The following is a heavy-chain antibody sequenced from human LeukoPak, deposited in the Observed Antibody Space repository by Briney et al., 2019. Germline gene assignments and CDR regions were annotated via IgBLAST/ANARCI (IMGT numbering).Heavy chain of an antibody. CDR1: GFTFSSYW. Sequence: TGGSLRLSCAASGFTFSSYWMHWVRQAPGKGLVWVSRINSGGSGTTYADSVKGRFTISRDNAKNSLYLQMNSLRAEDTAVYYCARKDIVVVSFDHWGQGTLVTVSS. V-gene: IGHV3-74*01. J-gene: IGHJ4*02. CDR3: ARKDIVVVSFDH. CDR2: INSGGSGT. D-gene: IGHD2-2*01.